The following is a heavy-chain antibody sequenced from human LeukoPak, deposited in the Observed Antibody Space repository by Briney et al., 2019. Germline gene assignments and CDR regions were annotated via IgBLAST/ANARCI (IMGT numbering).Heavy chain of an antibody. V-gene: IGHV1-2*02. J-gene: IGHJ4*02. CDR1: GYTFTGYY. Sequence: GASVKVSCKASGYTFTGYYMHWVRQAPGQGLEWMGWINPNSGGTNYAQKFQGRVTMTRDTSISTAYMELSRLRSDDTAVYYRARMDGTGHDILAGYYGWGVYYFDYWGQGTLVTVSS. CDR2: INPNSGGT. D-gene: IGHD3-9*01. CDR3: ARMDGTGHDILAGYYGWGVYYFDY.